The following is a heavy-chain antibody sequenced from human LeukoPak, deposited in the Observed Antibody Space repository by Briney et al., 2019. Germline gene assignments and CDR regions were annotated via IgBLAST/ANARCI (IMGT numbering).Heavy chain of an antibody. V-gene: IGHV3-66*04. Sequence: PGGSLRLSCAASGFTVSSDYMSWVRQAPGKGLEWVSAIYGGGSTYYADSVKGRFTISSDKSKNTLYLQMNILRTVDTAVYYYARHQRGELFDCWGQGTLVTVSS. CDR2: IYGGGST. J-gene: IGHJ4*02. D-gene: IGHD1-26*01. CDR1: GFTVSSDY. CDR3: ARHQRGELFDC.